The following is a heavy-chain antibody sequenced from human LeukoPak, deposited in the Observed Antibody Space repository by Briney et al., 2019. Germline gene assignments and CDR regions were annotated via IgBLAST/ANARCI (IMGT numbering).Heavy chain of an antibody. CDR1: GFTFSHFW. J-gene: IGHJ4*02. CDR3: ATQQGGNPAY. V-gene: IGHV3-7*01. CDR2: IKKTGIET. Sequence: GGSLRLSCAGSGFTFSHFWMSWVRQAPGKGLEWVAYIKKTGIETYYLDSVKGRFTITRDNNRNSPFLQMYSLRAEDTAVYYCATQQGGNPAYWGQGTLVTVSS. D-gene: IGHD1-14*01.